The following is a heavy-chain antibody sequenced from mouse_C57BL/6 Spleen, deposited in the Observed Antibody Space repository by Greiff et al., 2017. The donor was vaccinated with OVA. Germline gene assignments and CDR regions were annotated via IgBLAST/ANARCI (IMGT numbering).Heavy chain of an antibody. Sequence: VQLQQSGAELARPGASVKLSCKASGYTFTSYGISWVKQRTGQGLEWIGEIYPRSGNTYYNEKFKGKATLTADKSSSTAYMELRSLTSEDSAVYFCARRDYGSSFSYYYFDVWGTGTTVTVSS. CDR2: IYPRSGNT. CDR3: ARRDYGSSFSYYYFDV. D-gene: IGHD1-1*01. CDR1: GYTFTSYG. V-gene: IGHV1-81*01. J-gene: IGHJ1*03.